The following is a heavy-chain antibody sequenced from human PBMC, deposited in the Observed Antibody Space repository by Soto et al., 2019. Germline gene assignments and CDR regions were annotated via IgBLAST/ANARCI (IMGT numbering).Heavy chain of an antibody. V-gene: IGHV4-31*03. J-gene: IGHJ4*02. CDR3: ESCRDGYILG. Sequence: SDTLSLTCTVSGGSISSGGYYWSWIRQHPGKGLEWIGYIYYSGSTYYNPSLKSRVTISVDTSKNQFSLKLGSVTAADTAVYYCESCRDGYILGWGQGTLVTVSS. D-gene: IGHD5-12*01. CDR2: IYYSGST. CDR1: GGSISSGGYY.